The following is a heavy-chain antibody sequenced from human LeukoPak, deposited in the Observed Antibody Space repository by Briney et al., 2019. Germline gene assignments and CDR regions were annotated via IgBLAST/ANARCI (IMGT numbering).Heavy chain of an antibody. Sequence: PGGSLRLSCAASGFTFSSYWMSWVRQAPGKGLEWVANIKQDGSEKYYVDSVKGRFTISRDTAKNSLYLQMNSLRAEDTAVYYCVSGSYHNFDYWGQGTLVTVSS. D-gene: IGHD1-26*01. J-gene: IGHJ4*02. CDR1: GFTFSSYW. V-gene: IGHV3-7*01. CDR3: VSGSYHNFDY. CDR2: IKQDGSEK.